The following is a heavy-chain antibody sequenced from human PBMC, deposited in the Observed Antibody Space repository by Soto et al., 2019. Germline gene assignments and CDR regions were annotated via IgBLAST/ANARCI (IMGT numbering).Heavy chain of an antibody. Sequence: QVQLQESGVGLVKTSETLSLTCTVSGGSVSSGSFYWTWIRQPPGKGLEWIGYFSNTGSTDYNPSLRRRVTISVDTSKNRFSLNLNSVTAADTAVYYGAKGMGRKGFDSWGQGTLVAVSS. J-gene: IGHJ4*02. CDR1: GGSVSSGSFY. V-gene: IGHV4-61*01. CDR2: FSNTGST. CDR3: AKGMGRKGFDS.